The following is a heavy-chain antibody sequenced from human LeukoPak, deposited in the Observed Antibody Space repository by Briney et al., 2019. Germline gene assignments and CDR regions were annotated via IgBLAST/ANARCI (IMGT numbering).Heavy chain of an antibody. D-gene: IGHD5-18*01. J-gene: IGHJ6*02. CDR1: GYTFTSYY. Sequence: ASVKVSCKASGYTFTSYYMHWVRQAPGQGLEWMGIINPSGGSTSYTQKFQGRVTMTRDTSTSTVYMELSSLRSEDPAVYYCARDRVNTAMFTWSIGVPTVMDVWGQGTTVPSSS. CDR3: ARDRVNTAMFTWSIGVPTVMDV. V-gene: IGHV1-46*01. CDR2: INPSGGST.